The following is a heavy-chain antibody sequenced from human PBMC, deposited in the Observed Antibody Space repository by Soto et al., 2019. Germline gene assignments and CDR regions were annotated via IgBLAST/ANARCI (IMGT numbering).Heavy chain of an antibody. J-gene: IGHJ4*02. V-gene: IGHV4-30-4*01. D-gene: IGHD3-22*01. CDR3: ARGGWLLLPQYYFDS. CDR1: GGSISTGDYY. CDR2: DFYSGTT. Sequence: QMHLQESGPGLVKPSQTLSLTCTVSGGSISTGDYYWSWIRQPPGKGLEWIGYDFYSGTTYYNPSLKSRVTISVDTSKNPFSLRLTSVTAADTAVYYCARGGWLLLPQYYFDSWGQGTLVTVSS.